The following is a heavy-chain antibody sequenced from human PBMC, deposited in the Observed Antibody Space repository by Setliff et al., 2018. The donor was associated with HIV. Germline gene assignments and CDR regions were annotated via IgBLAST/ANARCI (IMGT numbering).Heavy chain of an antibody. V-gene: IGHV4-4*09. CDR1: GAPITNSY. Sequence: PSETLSLTCTVSGAPITNSYWSWIRQSPGKRLEWIGYVYTSGNTNYNPSLKSRVTISLDTSNTQFSLKLRSVTAADTAVYYCARRRGGTSRSFLDYWGQGNLVTVSS. J-gene: IGHJ4*02. CDR2: VYTSGNT. CDR3: ARRRGGTSRSFLDY. D-gene: IGHD3-10*01.